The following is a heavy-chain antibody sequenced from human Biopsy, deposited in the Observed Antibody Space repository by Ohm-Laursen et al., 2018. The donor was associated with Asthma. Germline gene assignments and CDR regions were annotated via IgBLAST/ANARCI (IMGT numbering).Heavy chain of an antibody. Sequence: SLRLSCAASGFTVSRDHMFWVRQAPGKGLEWVSVIYSGGTSHTADSVRGRFTTSGDFSKNTLHLQMHSLRVEDTAVYYCARGDSSGWSHYYFDYWGQGTLVAVSS. D-gene: IGHD6-19*01. V-gene: IGHV3-53*01. J-gene: IGHJ4*02. CDR3: ARGDSSGWSHYYFDY. CDR1: GFTVSRDH. CDR2: IYSGGTS.